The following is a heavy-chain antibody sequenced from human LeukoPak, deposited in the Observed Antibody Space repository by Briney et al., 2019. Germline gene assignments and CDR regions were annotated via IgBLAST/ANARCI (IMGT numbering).Heavy chain of an antibody. J-gene: IGHJ4*02. V-gene: IGHV1-46*01. CDR2: IYPRDGST. CDR1: GYTFTSNY. Sequence: GASVKASCKASGYTFTSNYIHWVRQAPGQGLEWMGMIYPRDGSTSYAQKFQGRVTVTRDTSTSTVHMELCGLRSEDTAVYYCARDQEGFDYWGQGTLVTVSS. CDR3: ARDQEGFDY.